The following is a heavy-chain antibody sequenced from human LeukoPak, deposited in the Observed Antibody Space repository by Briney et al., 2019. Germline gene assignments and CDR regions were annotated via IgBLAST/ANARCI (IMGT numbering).Heavy chain of an antibody. CDR1: GFTFSSYA. Sequence: GGSLRLSCAASGFTFSSYAMRWVSQAPGKGLEWVSAISGSGGSTYYADSVKGRFTISRDNSKNTLYLQMNSLRAEDTAVYYCAKTWSVVVAATPFDPWGQGTLVTVSS. D-gene: IGHD2-15*01. CDR3: AKTWSVVVAATPFDP. CDR2: ISGSGGST. J-gene: IGHJ5*02. V-gene: IGHV3-23*01.